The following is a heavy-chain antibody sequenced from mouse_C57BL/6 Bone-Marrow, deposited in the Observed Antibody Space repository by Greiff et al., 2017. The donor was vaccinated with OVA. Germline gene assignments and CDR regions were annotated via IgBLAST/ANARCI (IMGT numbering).Heavy chain of an antibody. V-gene: IGHV5-16*01. CDR2: INYDGSST. J-gene: IGHJ4*01. CDR1: GFTFSDYY. Sequence: EVKLVESEGGLVQPGSSMKLSCTASGFTFSDYYMAWVRQVPEKGLEWVANINYDGSSTYYLDSLKSRFIISRDNAKNILYLQMSSLKSEDTASYYCAREDGRDYYAMDYWGQGTSVTVSS. CDR3: AREDGRDYYAMDY.